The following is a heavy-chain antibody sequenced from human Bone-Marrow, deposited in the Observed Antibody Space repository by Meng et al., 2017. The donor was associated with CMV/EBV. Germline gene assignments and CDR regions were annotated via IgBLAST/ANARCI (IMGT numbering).Heavy chain of an antibody. CDR3: ARDFGTVTNYYGMDV. Sequence: GESLKISCAASGFTFSSYSMNWVRQAPGKGLEWVSSISSSSSYIYYVDSVKGRFTISRDNAKNSLYLQRNSLRAEDTAVYYCARDFGTVTNYYGMDVWGQGTTVTVSS. V-gene: IGHV3-21*01. D-gene: IGHD4-17*01. J-gene: IGHJ6*02. CDR1: GFTFSSYS. CDR2: ISSSSSYI.